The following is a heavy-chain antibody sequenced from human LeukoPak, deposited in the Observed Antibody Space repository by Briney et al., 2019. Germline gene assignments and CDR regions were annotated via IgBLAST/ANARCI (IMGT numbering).Heavy chain of an antibody. J-gene: IGHJ3*02. CDR2: IYYSGST. D-gene: IGHD3-22*01. Sequence: SETLSLTCTVSGGSISSSSYYWGWIRQPPGKGLEWIGSIYYSGSTYYNPSLKSRVTISVDTSKNQFSLKLSSVTAADTAVYYCARQEAYYYDSSGPRNNFDIWGQGTMVTVSS. V-gene: IGHV4-39*01. CDR3: ARQEAYYYDSSGPRNNFDI. CDR1: GGSISSSSYY.